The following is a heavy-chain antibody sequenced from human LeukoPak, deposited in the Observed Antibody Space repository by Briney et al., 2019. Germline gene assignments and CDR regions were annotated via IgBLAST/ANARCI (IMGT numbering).Heavy chain of an antibody. CDR2: INHSGST. Sequence: SETLSLTCAVYGGSFSGYYWSWIRQPPGKGLEWIGEINHSGSTNYNPSLKSRVTISVDTSKNQFSLKLSSVTAADTAVYYCARDMPSRSAYGMDVWGQGTTVTVSS. V-gene: IGHV4-34*01. J-gene: IGHJ6*02. CDR1: GGSFSGYY. CDR3: ARDMPSRSAYGMDV. D-gene: IGHD2-2*01.